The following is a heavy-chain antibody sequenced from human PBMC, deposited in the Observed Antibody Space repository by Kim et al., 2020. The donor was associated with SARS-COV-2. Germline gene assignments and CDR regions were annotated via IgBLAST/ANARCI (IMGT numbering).Heavy chain of an antibody. Sequence: GGSLRLSCAASGFTVSSNYMSWVRQAPGKGLEWVSVIYSGGSTYYADSVKGRFTISRDNSKNTLYLQMNSLRAEDTAVYYCARDTAFGELWSLDYWGQGTLVTVSS. J-gene: IGHJ4*02. V-gene: IGHV3-66*02. D-gene: IGHD3-10*01. CDR1: GFTVSSNY. CDR3: ARDTAFGELWSLDY. CDR2: IYSGGST.